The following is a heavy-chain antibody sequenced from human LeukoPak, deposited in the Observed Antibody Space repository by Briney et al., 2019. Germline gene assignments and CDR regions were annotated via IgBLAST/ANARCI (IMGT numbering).Heavy chain of an antibody. CDR2: IYYSGST. D-gene: IGHD1-7*01. CDR1: GGSISSSSFY. Sequence: SETLSLTCTVSGGSISSSSFYWGWIRQPPGKGLEWIGSIYYSGSTYYNPSLKSRVTISVDTSKNQFSLKLSSVTAADTAVYYCARWANWNSDFDYWGQGTLVTVSS. V-gene: IGHV4-39*07. CDR3: ARWANWNSDFDY. J-gene: IGHJ4*02.